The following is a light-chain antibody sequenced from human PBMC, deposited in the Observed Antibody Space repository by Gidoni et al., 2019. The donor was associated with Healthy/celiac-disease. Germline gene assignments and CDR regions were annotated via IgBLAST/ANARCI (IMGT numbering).Light chain of an antibody. CDR3: QQSYSTPRT. Sequence: DIQMTQSPSSLSASVGDRVNITCRASQSISSYLNWHQQKPGKAPKLLIYAASSLQSGVPSRFSGSGSGTDFTLTISSLQPEDFATYYCQQSYSTPRTFGQGTKVEIK. CDR1: QSISSY. V-gene: IGKV1-39*01. CDR2: AAS. J-gene: IGKJ1*01.